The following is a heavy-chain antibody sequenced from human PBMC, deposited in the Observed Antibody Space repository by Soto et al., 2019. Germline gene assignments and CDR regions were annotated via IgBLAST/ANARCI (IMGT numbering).Heavy chain of an antibody. CDR3: AKDPGYYYDSSGYYLRAFDI. J-gene: IGHJ3*02. D-gene: IGHD3-22*01. CDR1: GFTFSSYA. CDR2: ISGSGGST. V-gene: IGHV3-23*01. Sequence: GGSLRLSCAASGFTFSSYAMSWVRQAPGKGLEWVSAISGSGGSTYYADSVKGRFTISRDNSKNTLYLQMNSLRAEETAVYYCAKDPGYYYDSSGYYLRAFDIWGQGTMVTVSS.